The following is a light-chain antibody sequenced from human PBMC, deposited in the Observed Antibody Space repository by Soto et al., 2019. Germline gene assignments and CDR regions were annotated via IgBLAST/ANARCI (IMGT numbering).Light chain of an antibody. CDR3: QRFYT. CDR1: QSVSSSY. V-gene: IGKV3-20*01. J-gene: IGKJ2*01. CDR2: GAS. Sequence: EIVLTQSPGTLSLSPGERATLSCRASQSVSSSYLAWYQQKPGQAPRLLIYGASSRATGIPDRFSGSGSGTDFTLTISRLEPEDFAVYYCQRFYTFGQGTKVEIK.